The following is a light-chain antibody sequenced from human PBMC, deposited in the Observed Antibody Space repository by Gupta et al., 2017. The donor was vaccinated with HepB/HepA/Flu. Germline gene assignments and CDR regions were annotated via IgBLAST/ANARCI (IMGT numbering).Light chain of an antibody. CDR1: TSNIVNYA. CDR3: AGWDDAVNVVV. CDR2: YDG. V-gene: IGLV1-36*01. Sequence: SVLTPPPSVSAAPGHSVTISSSGRTSNIVNYAVHWYQQLPGQAPKPLINYDGLLASGVSDRFSGSKSCTSASLEISGLQTEDEADYYCAGWDDAVNVVVFGGGTKLTVL. J-gene: IGLJ2*01.